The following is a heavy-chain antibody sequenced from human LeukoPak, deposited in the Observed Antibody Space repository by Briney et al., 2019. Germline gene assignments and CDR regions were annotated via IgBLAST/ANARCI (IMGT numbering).Heavy chain of an antibody. J-gene: IGHJ4*02. D-gene: IGHD6-13*01. CDR3: VRGGQQLVLY. V-gene: IGHV3-49*04. Sequence: PGGSLRLSCTAFGFTFGDYAMSWVRQAPGKGLEWVGFIRSKGYGGTTEYAASVKGRFNISRDDSKSIAYLQMNSLKTEDTAVYYCVRGGQQLVLYWGQGTLVTVSS. CDR2: IRSKGYGGTT. CDR1: GFTFGDYA.